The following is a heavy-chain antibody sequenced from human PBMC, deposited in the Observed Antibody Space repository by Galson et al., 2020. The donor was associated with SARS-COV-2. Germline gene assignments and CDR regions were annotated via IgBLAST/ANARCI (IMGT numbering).Heavy chain of an antibody. CDR2: IKQDGSEK. J-gene: IGHJ4*02. CDR3: AREFSSSWYGARDY. CDR1: GFTFSSYW. Sequence: GGSLRLSCAASGFTFSSYWMSWVRQAPGKGLEWVANIKQDGSEKYYVDSVKGRFTISRDNAKNSLYLQMNSLRAEDTAVYYCAREFSSSWYGARDYWGQGTLVTVSS. V-gene: IGHV3-7*01. D-gene: IGHD6-13*01.